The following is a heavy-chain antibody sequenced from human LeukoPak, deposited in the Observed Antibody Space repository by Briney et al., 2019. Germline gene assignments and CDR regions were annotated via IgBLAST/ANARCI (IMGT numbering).Heavy chain of an antibody. Sequence: PGGSLRLSCAASGFTFSSYAMSWVRQAPGKGLEWVSAISGSGGSTYYADSVKGRFTISTDNSKNTLYLQMNSLRAEDTALYYCAKASGSGYGKDYFDYWGQGTLVTVSS. D-gene: IGHD1-26*01. CDR2: ISGSGGST. CDR1: GFTFSSYA. CDR3: AKASGSGYGKDYFDY. V-gene: IGHV3-23*01. J-gene: IGHJ4*02.